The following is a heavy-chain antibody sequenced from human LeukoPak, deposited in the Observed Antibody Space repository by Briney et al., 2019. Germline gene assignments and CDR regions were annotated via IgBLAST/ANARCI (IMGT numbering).Heavy chain of an antibody. CDR2: ISGSGGST. D-gene: IGHD5-18*01. V-gene: IGHV3-23*01. CDR3: AKDTAMEDYFDY. Sequence: GGSLRLSCAASGFTFSSYAMSWVRQAPGKGLEWVSAISGSGGSTYYADSVKGRFTISGDNSKNTLYLQMNSLRAEDTAVYYCAKDTAMEDYFDYWGQGALVTVSS. CDR1: GFTFSSYA. J-gene: IGHJ4*02.